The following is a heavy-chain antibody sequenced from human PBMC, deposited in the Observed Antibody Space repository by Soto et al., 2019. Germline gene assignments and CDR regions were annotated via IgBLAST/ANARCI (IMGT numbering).Heavy chain of an antibody. Sequence: QVQLVESGGGVVQPGRSLRLSCAASGFTFSSYGMHWVRQAPGNGLEWVAVISYDGSNKYYADSVKGRFTISRDNSKNTLYLQMNRLRAEDTAVYYGAKAPLHCSSTSCYFWFDPWGQGTLVTVSS. V-gene: IGHV3-30*18. CDR3: AKAPLHCSSTSCYFWFDP. J-gene: IGHJ5*02. D-gene: IGHD2-2*01. CDR1: GFTFSSYG. CDR2: ISYDGSNK.